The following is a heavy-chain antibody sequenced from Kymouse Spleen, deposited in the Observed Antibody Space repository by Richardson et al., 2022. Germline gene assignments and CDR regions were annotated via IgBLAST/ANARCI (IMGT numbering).Heavy chain of an antibody. CDR1: GFTFDDYA. J-gene: IGHJ4*02. CDR2: ISWNSGSI. D-gene: IGHD6-19*01. V-gene: IGHV3-9*01. CDR3: AKDKAGYSSGCFDY. Sequence: EVQLVESGGGLVQPGRSLRLSCAASGFTFDDYAMHWVRQAPGKGLEWVSGISWNSGSIGYADSVKGRFTISRDNAKNSLYLQMNSLRAEDTALYYCAKDKAGYSSGCFDYWGQGTLVTVSS.